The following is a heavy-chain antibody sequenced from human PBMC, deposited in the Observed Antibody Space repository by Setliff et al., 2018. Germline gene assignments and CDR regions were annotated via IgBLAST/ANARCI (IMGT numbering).Heavy chain of an antibody. D-gene: IGHD3-22*01. CDR1: GFSISSGYY. V-gene: IGHV4-38-2*01. CDR3: ASRDYYDNRGSLDF. CDR2: VYDTGST. Sequence: SETLSLTCAVSGFSISSGYYWGWIRQPPGKGLEWIGHVYDTGSTKYSPSLKGRVTISMDTSVNEFSLRLTSVTAADTAMYYCASRDYYDNRGSLDFWGQGTLVTVSS. J-gene: IGHJ4*02.